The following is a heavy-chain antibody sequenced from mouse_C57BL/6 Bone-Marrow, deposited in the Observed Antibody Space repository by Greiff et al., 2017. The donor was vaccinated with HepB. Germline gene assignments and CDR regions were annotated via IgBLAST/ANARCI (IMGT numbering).Heavy chain of an antibody. CDR1: GFTFSSYT. V-gene: IGHV5-9*01. CDR2: ISGGGGNT. D-gene: IGHD1-1*01. Sequence: EVMLVESGGGLVKPGGSLKLSCAASGFTFSSYTMSWVRQTPEKRLEWVATISGGGGNTYYPDSVKGRFTISRDNAKNTLYLQMSSLRSEDTALYYCARRISIISAVIDVWGTGTTVTVSS. CDR3: ARRISIISAVIDV. J-gene: IGHJ1*03.